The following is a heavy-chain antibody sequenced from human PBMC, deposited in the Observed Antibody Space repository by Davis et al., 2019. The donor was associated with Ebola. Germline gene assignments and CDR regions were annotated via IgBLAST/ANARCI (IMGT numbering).Heavy chain of an antibody. Sequence: AASVKVSCKASGGTFSSYTISWVRQAPGQGLEWMGRIIPILGIANYAQKFQGRVTITADKSTSTAYMELSSLRSEDTAVYYCARDVLRGHYYYGMDVWGKGTTVTVSS. V-gene: IGHV1-69*04. CDR3: ARDVLRGHYYYGMDV. CDR1: GGTFSSYT. J-gene: IGHJ6*04. D-gene: IGHD3-3*01. CDR2: IIPILGIA.